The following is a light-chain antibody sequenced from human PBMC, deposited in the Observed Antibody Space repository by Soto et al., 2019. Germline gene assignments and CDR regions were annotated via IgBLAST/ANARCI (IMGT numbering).Light chain of an antibody. J-gene: IGKJ5*01. CDR3: QQYGSSPIT. V-gene: IGKV3-20*01. CDR2: GAS. Sequence: EIVLTQSPGTLSLSPGERATLSCRASQSVSSSYLAWYHLKPGQVPRLLIYGASSRATGIPDRFSGSGSGTDFTLTISRLEPEDFAVYYCQQYGSSPITFGQGTRLEIK. CDR1: QSVSSSY.